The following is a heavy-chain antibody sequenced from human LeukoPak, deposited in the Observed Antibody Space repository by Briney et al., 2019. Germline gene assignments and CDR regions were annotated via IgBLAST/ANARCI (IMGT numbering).Heavy chain of an antibody. CDR2: IYHSGTT. CDR1: EYSISRGYY. V-gene: IGHV4-38-2*02. Sequence: SETLSLTCTVSEYSISRGYYWGWIRPPPGKGLECIGSIYHSGTTYYSPSLKTRVTISVDTSKNQFSLKLSSVTAADTAAYYCARGRAGRGYSYVIYYYYYMDVWGKGTTVTVSS. CDR3: ARGRAGRGYSYVIYYYYYMDV. D-gene: IGHD5-18*01. J-gene: IGHJ6*03.